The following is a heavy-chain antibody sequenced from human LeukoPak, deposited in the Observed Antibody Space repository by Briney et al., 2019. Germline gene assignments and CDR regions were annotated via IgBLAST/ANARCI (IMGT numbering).Heavy chain of an antibody. CDR2: IYHSGST. V-gene: IGHV4-4*02. Sequence: SETLSLTCAVSGGSISSSNWWSWVRQPPGKGLEWIGEIYHSGSTNYNPSLKSRVTISVDKSKNQFSLKLSSVTAADTAVYYCARSITGTQSKRNHYYYYYYMDVWGKGTTVTVSS. D-gene: IGHD1-20*01. CDR1: GGSISSSNW. CDR3: ARSITGTQSKRNHYYYYYYMDV. J-gene: IGHJ6*03.